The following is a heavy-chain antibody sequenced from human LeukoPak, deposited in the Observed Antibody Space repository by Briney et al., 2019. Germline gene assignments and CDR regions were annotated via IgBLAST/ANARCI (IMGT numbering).Heavy chain of an antibody. J-gene: IGHJ4*02. Sequence: SVKVSCKASGGTFSSYAISWVRQAPGQGLEWMGGIIPIFGTANYAQKFQGRVTITADESTSTAYMELSSLRSEDTAVYYCARGRDIVVVPAATYYFDYWGQGTLVTVSS. CDR3: ARGRDIVVVPAATYYFDY. CDR1: GGTFSSYA. D-gene: IGHD2-2*01. CDR2: IIPIFGTA. V-gene: IGHV1-69*13.